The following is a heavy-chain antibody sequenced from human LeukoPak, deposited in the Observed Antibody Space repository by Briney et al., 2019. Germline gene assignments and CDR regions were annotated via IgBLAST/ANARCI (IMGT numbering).Heavy chain of an antibody. CDR1: GGSFSGYY. CDR2: ISSGGSKV. D-gene: IGHD5-12*01. Sequence: PSETLSLTCAVYGGSFSGYYWSWVRQSPGKGLEWVSYISSGGSKVYYSDSVKGRFTISRDNAKNSLSLQMNSLRDEDTAVYYCARGGYSAYLFDYWGQGTLVTVSS. J-gene: IGHJ4*02. V-gene: IGHV3-48*02. CDR3: ARGGYSAYLFDY.